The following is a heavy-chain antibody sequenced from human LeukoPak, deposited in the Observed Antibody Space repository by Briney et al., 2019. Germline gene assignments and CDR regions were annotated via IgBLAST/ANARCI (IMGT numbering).Heavy chain of an antibody. CDR2: IYPGDSDT. CDR1: GYIFTSKW. D-gene: IGHD2-21*01. J-gene: IGHJ6*03. CDR3: ARLSLVIATNYYYMDV. Sequence: GESLKISGKGSGYIFTSKWIGWVRQMPGKGLEWMGIIYPGDSDTRYSPSFQGQVTISVDKSISTAYLQWSSLKVSDTAMYYSARLSLVIATNYYYMDVWGKGTTVIVSS. V-gene: IGHV5-51*01.